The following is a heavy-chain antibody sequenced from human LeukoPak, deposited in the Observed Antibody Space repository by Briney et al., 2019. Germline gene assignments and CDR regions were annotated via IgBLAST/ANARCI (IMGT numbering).Heavy chain of an antibody. Sequence: GRSLRLSCAASGFTFSSYAMHWVRQAPGKGLEWVAVISYDGSNKYYADSVKGRFTISRDNSKNTLYLQMNSLRAEDTAVYYCARRALIAAAGDYWGQGTLVTVSS. V-gene: IGHV3-30-3*01. CDR3: ARRALIAAAGDY. J-gene: IGHJ4*02. CDR2: ISYDGSNK. CDR1: GFTFSSYA. D-gene: IGHD6-13*01.